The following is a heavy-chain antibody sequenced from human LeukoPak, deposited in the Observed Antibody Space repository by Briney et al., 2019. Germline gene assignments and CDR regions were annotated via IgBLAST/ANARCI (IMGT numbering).Heavy chain of an antibody. Sequence: PGGSLRLSCTASGFTFADHLMSWVRQAPRKGLEWVGFVKTKASGGTAEYAASVTGRFTISRDDSKSIAYLQMNSLKNEDTAFYYCTGGWFGESWGQGTLVTVSS. V-gene: IGHV3-49*04. D-gene: IGHD3-10*01. J-gene: IGHJ5*02. CDR3: TGGWFGES. CDR2: VKTKASGGTA. CDR1: GFTFADHL.